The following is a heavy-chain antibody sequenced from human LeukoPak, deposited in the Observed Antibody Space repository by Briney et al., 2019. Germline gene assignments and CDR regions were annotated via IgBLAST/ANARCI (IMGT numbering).Heavy chain of an antibody. CDR3: ARIRFLEWLFVNWFDP. Sequence: PSQTLSLTCTVSGGSISSGGHYWSWFRQPPGKGLEWIGYIFHSGSTYYNPSLKSRVTISVDTSKNQFSLKLSSVTAADTAVYYCARIRFLEWLFVNWFDPWGQGTLVTVSS. D-gene: IGHD3-3*01. J-gene: IGHJ5*02. CDR1: GGSISSGGHY. V-gene: IGHV4-30-2*05. CDR2: IFHSGST.